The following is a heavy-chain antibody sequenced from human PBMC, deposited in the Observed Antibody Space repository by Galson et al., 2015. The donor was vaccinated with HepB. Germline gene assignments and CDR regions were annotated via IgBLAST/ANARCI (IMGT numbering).Heavy chain of an antibody. CDR2: ISAYNGNT. CDR3: ARSPMVRGVPRGRFDY. CDR1: GYTFTSYY. D-gene: IGHD3-10*01. J-gene: IGHJ4*02. V-gene: IGHV1-18*04. Sequence: SVKVSCKASGYTFTSYYMHWVRQAPGQGLEWMGWISAYNGNTNYAQKLQGRVTMTTDTSTSTAYMELRSLRSDDTAVYYCARSPMVRGVPRGRFDYWGQGTLVTVSS.